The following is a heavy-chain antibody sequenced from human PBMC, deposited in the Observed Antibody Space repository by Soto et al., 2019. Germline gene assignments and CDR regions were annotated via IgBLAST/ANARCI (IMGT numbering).Heavy chain of an antibody. Sequence: GGSLRLSCAASGFTFSDYYMSWFRQAPEKGLEWVSYASGSGGVKLYADSVKGRFTISRDNAKNSLYLQLNSLRADDTAVYYCARLGSIAAAGTPDYWGQGTLVTVSS. D-gene: IGHD6-13*01. V-gene: IGHV3-11*01. J-gene: IGHJ4*02. CDR3: ARLGSIAAAGTPDY. CDR2: ASGSGGVK. CDR1: GFTFSDYY.